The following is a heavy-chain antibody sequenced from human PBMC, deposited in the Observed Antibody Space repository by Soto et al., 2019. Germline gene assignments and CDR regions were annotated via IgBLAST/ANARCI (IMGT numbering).Heavy chain of an antibody. CDR1: GYTFSSYA. J-gene: IGHJ4*02. CDR2: IIPIFGTA. D-gene: IGHD4-17*01. Sequence: GASVKVSCKASGYTFSSYAISWVRQAPGQGLEWMGGIIPIFGTANYAQKFQGRVTITADESTSTAYMELRSLRSDDTAVYYCARDLHGDPYYWGQGTLVTVSS. V-gene: IGHV1-69*13. CDR3: ARDLHGDPYY.